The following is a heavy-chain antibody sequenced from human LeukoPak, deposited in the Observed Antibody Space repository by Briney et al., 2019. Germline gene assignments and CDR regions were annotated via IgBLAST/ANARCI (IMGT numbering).Heavy chain of an antibody. CDR3: AKGLRGTPVDY. D-gene: IGHD1-1*01. CDR1: GFTFSNYV. V-gene: IGHV3-23*01. J-gene: IGHJ4*02. CDR2: ISGGGGST. Sequence: PGGSLRLSCAASGFTFSNYVMSWVRQAPGKGLEWVSAISGGGGSTYYADSMKGRFTISRDNSKNTLYLQMNSLRAEDTAVYYCAKGLRGTPVDYWGQGTLVTVSS.